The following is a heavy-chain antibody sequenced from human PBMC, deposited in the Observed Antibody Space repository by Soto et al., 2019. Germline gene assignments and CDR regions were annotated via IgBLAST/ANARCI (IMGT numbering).Heavy chain of an antibody. CDR2: IDPSDSYT. D-gene: IGHD6-6*01. Sequence: GASLKISCQGSGYSFTSYWISWVRQMPGKGLAWMGRIDPSDSYTNYSPSFQGHVTISADKSISTAYLQWSSLKASDTAMYYCARHVGSSHAFFDYWGQGTLVTVSS. V-gene: IGHV5-10-1*01. CDR3: ARHVGSSHAFFDY. CDR1: GYSFTSYW. J-gene: IGHJ4*02.